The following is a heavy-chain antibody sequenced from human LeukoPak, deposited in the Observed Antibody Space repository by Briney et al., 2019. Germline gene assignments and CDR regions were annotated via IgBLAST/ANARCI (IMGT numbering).Heavy chain of an antibody. Sequence: GRSLRLSCAASGFTFSSYAMHWVRQAPGKGLEWVAVISYDGSNKYYADSVKGRFTISRDNSKNTLYLQMNSLRAEDTAVYYCARVDVWGQGILVTVSS. CDR3: ARVDV. V-gene: IGHV3-30*04. CDR2: ISYDGSNK. J-gene: IGHJ4*02. CDR1: GFTFSSYA. D-gene: IGHD2-2*03.